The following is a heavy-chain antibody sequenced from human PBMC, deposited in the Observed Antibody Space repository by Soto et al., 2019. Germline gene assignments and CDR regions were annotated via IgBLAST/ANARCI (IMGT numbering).Heavy chain of an antibody. Sequence: PSHTLSLTCAISGCSVASDTTTWNVIRQSPSRGLEWLGRIYYRSRWYNDYAVSVRSRITINPDTSKNQLSLQLNSVTPEDTAVYYCTRLIGNSWLDSWGQGTLVTVSS. CDR1: GCSVASDTTT. D-gene: IGHD2-15*01. V-gene: IGHV6-1*01. J-gene: IGHJ5*01. CDR3: TRLIGNSWLDS. CDR2: IYYRSRWYN.